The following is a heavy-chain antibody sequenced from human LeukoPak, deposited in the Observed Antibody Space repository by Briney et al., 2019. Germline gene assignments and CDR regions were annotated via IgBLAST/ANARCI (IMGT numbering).Heavy chain of an antibody. V-gene: IGHV3-66*01. Sequence: GGSLRLSCAASEFSVGSNYMTWVRQAPGKGLEWVSLIYSGGSTYYADSVKGRFTISRDNSKNTLYLQMNSLRAEDTAVYYCARDRGGNLWFGNPDYWGQGTLVTVSS. CDR3: ARDRGGNLWFGNPDY. CDR2: IYSGGST. CDR1: EFSVGSNY. J-gene: IGHJ4*02. D-gene: IGHD3-10*01.